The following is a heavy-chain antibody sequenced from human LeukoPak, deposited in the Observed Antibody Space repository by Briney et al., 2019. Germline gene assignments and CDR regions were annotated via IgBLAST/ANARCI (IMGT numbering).Heavy chain of an antibody. V-gene: IGHV1-2*02. D-gene: IGHD2-21*01. J-gene: IGHJ4*02. CDR1: GYTFTDSY. CDR2: INPNSGGT. CDR3: ARDRCGAECDSTIYYFDY. Sequence: ASAKVSCKASGYTFTDSYLHWVRQAPGQGLEWMGWINPNSGGTMCEQKFQGRVTMTRDTSISTAYVELSRLRSDAAAVYYCARDRCGAECDSTIYYFDYGGEGTLVTVSS.